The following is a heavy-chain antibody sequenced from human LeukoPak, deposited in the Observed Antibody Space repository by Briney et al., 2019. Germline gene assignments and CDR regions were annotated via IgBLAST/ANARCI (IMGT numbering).Heavy chain of an antibody. CDR1: GFTVSSNY. CDR2: IYSGGST. CDR3: ARVWEPGYSGSYYAVDY. V-gene: IGHV3-66*01. D-gene: IGHD1-26*01. J-gene: IGHJ4*02. Sequence: PGGSLRLSCAASGFTVSSNYMSWVRPAPGKGLEWVSVIYSGGSTYYADSVKGRFTISRDNSKNTLYLQMNSLRAEDTAVYYCARVWEPGYSGSYYAVDYWGQGTLVTVSS.